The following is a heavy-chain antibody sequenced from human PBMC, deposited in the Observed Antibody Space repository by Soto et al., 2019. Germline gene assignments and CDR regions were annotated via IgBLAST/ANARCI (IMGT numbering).Heavy chain of an antibody. D-gene: IGHD2-2*01. J-gene: IGHJ5*02. CDR3: ARFVGRTYQLLSFWFDP. Sequence: PSETLSLTCTVSGGSISSGGYYWSWIRQHPGKGLEWIGYIYYSGSTYYNPSLKSRVTISVDTSKNQFSLKLSSVTAADTAVYYCARFVGRTYQLLSFWFDPWGQGTLVTVSS. CDR1: GGSISSGGYY. V-gene: IGHV4-31*03. CDR2: IYYSGST.